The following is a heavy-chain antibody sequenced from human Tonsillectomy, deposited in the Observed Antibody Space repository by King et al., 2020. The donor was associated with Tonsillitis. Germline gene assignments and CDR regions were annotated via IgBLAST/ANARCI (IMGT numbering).Heavy chain of an antibody. CDR2: IKQDGSET. D-gene: IGHD4-17*01. CDR1: GFTFRSYW. CDR3: AREKSTATTARY. Sequence: VQLVESGGGLVQPGGSLRLSCAASGFTFRSYWMTWVRQAPGKGLEWVANIKQDGSETYYVDFVKGRFTISRDNAKNSLFLQMSSLRAEDTAVYYCAREKSTATTARYWGQGTLVTVSS. J-gene: IGHJ4*02. V-gene: IGHV3-7*03.